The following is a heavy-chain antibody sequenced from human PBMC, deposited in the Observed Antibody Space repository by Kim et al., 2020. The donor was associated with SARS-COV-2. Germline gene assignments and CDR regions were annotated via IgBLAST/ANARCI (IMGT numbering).Heavy chain of an antibody. CDR3: AREVRGYSYDAFDI. J-gene: IGHJ3*02. D-gene: IGHD5-18*01. CDR2: IIPIFGTA. Sequence: SVKVSCKASGGTFSSYAISWVRQAPGQGLEWMGGIIPIFGTANYAQKFQGRVTITADESTSTAYMELSSLRSEDTAVYYCAREVRGYSYDAFDIWGQGTMVTVSS. V-gene: IGHV1-69*13. CDR1: GGTFSSYA.